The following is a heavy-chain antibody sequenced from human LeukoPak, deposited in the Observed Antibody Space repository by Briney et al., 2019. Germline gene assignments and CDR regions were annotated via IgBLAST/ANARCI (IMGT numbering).Heavy chain of an antibody. V-gene: IGHV3-21*01. CDR1: GFTFSSHS. Sequence: GGSLGLSCAASGFTFSSHSMNWVRQAPGKGLELVSSISSSSSYIYYADSVKGRFTISRDNSKNTLYLQMNSLRAEDTAVYYCARGYGDYGWGAFDIWGQGTMVTVSS. D-gene: IGHD4-17*01. J-gene: IGHJ3*02. CDR2: ISSSSSYI. CDR3: ARGYGDYGWGAFDI.